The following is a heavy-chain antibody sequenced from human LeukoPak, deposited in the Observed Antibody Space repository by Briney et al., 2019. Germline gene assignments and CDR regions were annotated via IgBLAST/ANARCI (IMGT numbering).Heavy chain of an antibody. V-gene: IGHV4-59*01. Sequence: SETLSLTCTVSDGAIAGYSWSWIRQAPGKGLEWIGYIYYSGDTNYNPSLQSRVTVSVDTSKNQFSLRQTSVSAADTAVYYCVRGPYGSGISNWFDPWGQGTQVIVSS. D-gene: IGHD3-10*01. J-gene: IGHJ5*02. CDR2: IYYSGDT. CDR1: DGAIAGYS. CDR3: VRGPYGSGISNWFDP.